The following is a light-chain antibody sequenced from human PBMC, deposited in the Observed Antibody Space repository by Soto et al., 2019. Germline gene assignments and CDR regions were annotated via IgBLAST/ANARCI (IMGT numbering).Light chain of an antibody. CDR2: EVN. CDR3: CSHVGGSSPQWV. CDR1: SNYVGGYNL. V-gene: IGLV2-23*02. Sequence: QSALTQPASVSGSPGQSITISFTGTSNYVGGYNLVSWFQQHPGKAPKLMISEVNKRPSGVSNRFSGSKSANTASLTISGLQAEDEADYYCCSHVGGSSPQWVFGGGTKLTVL. J-gene: IGLJ3*02.